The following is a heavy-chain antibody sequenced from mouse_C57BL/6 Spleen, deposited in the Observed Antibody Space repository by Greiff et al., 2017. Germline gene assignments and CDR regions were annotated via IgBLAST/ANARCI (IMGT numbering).Heavy chain of an antibody. J-gene: IGHJ2*01. D-gene: IGHD2-1*01. CDR1: GYTFTDYY. CDR2: INPNNGGT. CDR3: ADGNYEGYYFDD. Sequence: EVQLQQSGPELVKPGASVKISCKASGYTFTDYYMNWVKQSHGQSLEWIGDINPNNGGTSYNQKFKGKATLTVDKSSSTAYMELRSLTSEDSAVYCGADGNYEGYYFDDWGQGTTLTVAA. V-gene: IGHV1-26*01.